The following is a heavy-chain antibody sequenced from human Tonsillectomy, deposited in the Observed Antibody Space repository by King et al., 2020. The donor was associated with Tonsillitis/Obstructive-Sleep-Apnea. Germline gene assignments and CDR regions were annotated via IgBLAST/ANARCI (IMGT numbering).Heavy chain of an antibody. CDR2: IYPADSDT. J-gene: IGHJ6*03. CDR3: AKSLRYYYFYMDV. CDR1: AYTFTTYW. Sequence: VQLVESGAEVKKPGESLKISCKGSAYTFTTYWIAWVRQMPGKGLEWMGIIYPADSDTKYSPSFQGQVTISVDKSISTAYLQWSSLKASDTAMYYCAKSLRYYYFYMDVWGQGTTVTVSS. V-gene: IGHV5-51*01. D-gene: IGHD3-9*01.